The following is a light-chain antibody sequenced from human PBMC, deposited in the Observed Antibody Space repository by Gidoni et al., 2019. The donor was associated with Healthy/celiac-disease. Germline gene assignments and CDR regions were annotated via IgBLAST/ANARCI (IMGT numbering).Light chain of an antibody. CDR2: CAS. J-gene: IGKJ4*01. CDR3: QQYGSSPRGT. CDR1: QSVSSSY. Sequence: DIVLTQSPGTLSLSQGERATLSCRASQSVSSSYLAWYQQKPGQAPRLLIYCASSRATGIPDRFSGSGSGTDFTLTISRLEPEDFAVYYCQQYGSSPRGTFGGGTKVEIK. V-gene: IGKV3-20*01.